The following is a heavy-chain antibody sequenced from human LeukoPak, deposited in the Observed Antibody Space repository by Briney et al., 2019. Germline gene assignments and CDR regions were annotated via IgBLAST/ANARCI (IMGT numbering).Heavy chain of an antibody. V-gene: IGHV5-51*01. CDR1: GYTFTTYW. J-gene: IGHJ4*02. CDR2: IYPGDSDT. CDR3: ARPATGASGSPFDY. D-gene: IGHD3-10*01. Sequence: GESLKISCKGSGYTFTTYWIAWVRQMPGKGLEWMGIIYPGDSDTRYSPSFRGQVTISADKSITTAYLQWGSLKASDTAMYYCARPATGASGSPFDYWGQGTLVTVSS.